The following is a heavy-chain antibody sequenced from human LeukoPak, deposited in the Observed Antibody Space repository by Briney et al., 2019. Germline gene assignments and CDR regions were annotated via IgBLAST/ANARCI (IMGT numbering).Heavy chain of an antibody. Sequence: KPSETLSLTCSVSGASVSSSGYYWDWIRQAPGKGLEWIGTIYYTGGTSYSPSLASRVTISVDTSKNHFSPSLTYVTAADTAIYYCARHNWGSFYSFDTWHQGTLVTVSS. D-gene: IGHD3-16*01. CDR1: GASVSSSGYY. J-gene: IGHJ5*02. V-gene: IGHV4-39*01. CDR2: IYYTGGT. CDR3: ARHNWGSFYSFDT.